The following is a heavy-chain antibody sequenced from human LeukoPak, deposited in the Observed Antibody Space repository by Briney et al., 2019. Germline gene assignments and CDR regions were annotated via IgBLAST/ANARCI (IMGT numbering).Heavy chain of an antibody. CDR2: IRSKAYGGTT. V-gene: IGHV3-71*01. Sequence: PGGSLRLSCAASGFTFSSYEMNWVRQAPGKGLEWVGFIRSKAYGGTTEYAASVKGRFTISRDDSKSIAYLQMNSLRAEDTAVYYCAKDLFDIVVVTGTFDYWGQGTLVTVSS. CDR3: AKDLFDIVVVTGTFDY. J-gene: IGHJ4*02. D-gene: IGHD2-21*02. CDR1: GFTFSSYE.